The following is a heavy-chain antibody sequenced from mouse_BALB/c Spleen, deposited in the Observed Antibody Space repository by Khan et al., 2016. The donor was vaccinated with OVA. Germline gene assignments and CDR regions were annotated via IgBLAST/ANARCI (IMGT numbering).Heavy chain of an antibody. CDR3: ARGRGY. V-gene: IGHV3-2*02. Sequence: VQLQESGPGLVKPSQSLSLTCTVTGYSITSDYAWNWIRQFPGNRLEWMGYISYSGSTSYTTSLKSRISITRDTSKNQFFLQLNSVTAEDTATYYCARGRGYWGQGTLVTVSA. CDR1: GYSITSDYA. CDR2: ISYSGST. D-gene: IGHD3-3*01. J-gene: IGHJ3*02.